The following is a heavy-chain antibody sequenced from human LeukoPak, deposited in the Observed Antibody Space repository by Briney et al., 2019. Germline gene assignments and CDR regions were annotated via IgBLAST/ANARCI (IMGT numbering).Heavy chain of an antibody. V-gene: IGHV3-23*01. J-gene: IGHJ4*02. CDR2: ISGSGGST. CDR3: AKEGYSYGYRFDY. Sequence: GGSLRLSCVVSGFNVYNNYMCWVRQAPGKGLEWVSAISGSGGSTYYADSVKGRFTISRDNSKNTLYLQMNSLRAEDTAVYYCAKEGYSYGYRFDYWGQGTLVTVSS. CDR1: GFNVYNNY. D-gene: IGHD5-18*01.